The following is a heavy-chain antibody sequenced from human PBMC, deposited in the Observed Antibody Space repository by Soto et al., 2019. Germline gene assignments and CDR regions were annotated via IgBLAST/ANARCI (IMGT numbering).Heavy chain of an antibody. Sequence: QVHLVESGGGVVQPGRSLRLSCAASGFTFSNYGTHWVRQAPGEGLEWVAHISYDGSNEHYTDSVKGRFTISRDNSKNMEYLHMKSLRPVDTGVYHCEKDTYFGDSRGYYVFDYWGPGTHVTVSS. V-gene: IGHV3-30*18. D-gene: IGHD3-22*01. CDR2: ISYDGSNE. CDR1: GFTFSNYG. J-gene: IGHJ4*02. CDR3: EKDTYFGDSRGYYVFDY.